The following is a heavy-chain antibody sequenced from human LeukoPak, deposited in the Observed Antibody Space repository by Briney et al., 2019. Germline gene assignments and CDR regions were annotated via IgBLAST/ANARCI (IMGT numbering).Heavy chain of an antibody. CDR2: IKQDGSEK. CDR3: AIIPEVVPAATYYFDY. D-gene: IGHD2-2*01. J-gene: IGHJ4*02. V-gene: IGHV3-7*03. Sequence: GGSLRLSCAASGFTFSSHWMSWVRQAPGKGLERVANIKQDGSEKYYVDSVKGRFTISTDNAKNSLYLQMNSLRAEDTAVYYCAIIPEVVPAATYYFDYWGQASLLTVS. CDR1: GFTFSSHW.